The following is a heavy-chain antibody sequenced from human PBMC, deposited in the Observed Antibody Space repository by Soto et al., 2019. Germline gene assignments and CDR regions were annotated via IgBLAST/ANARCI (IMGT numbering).Heavy chain of an antibody. CDR2: ISDGGTTI. V-gene: IGHV3-48*03. J-gene: IGHJ3*01. CDR3: VKEYCTGVTCFDAFDL. CDR1: GFIFSDYE. D-gene: IGHD2-8*01. Sequence: EAELVESGGGLVQPGGSLTLSCAASGFIFSDYEVDWVRQAPGRGPEWISYISDGGTTIYYAASVKGRFTISRVDVKKSLYLHMNNLRVDDTAIYFCVKEYCTGVTCFDAFDLWGQGTVVTVSS.